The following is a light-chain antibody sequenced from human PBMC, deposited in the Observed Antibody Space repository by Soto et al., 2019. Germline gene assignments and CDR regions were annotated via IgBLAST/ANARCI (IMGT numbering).Light chain of an antibody. CDR3: QQYNNWPLWT. J-gene: IGKJ1*01. V-gene: IGKV3-15*01. Sequence: EIVMTQSPATLSVSPGDTATLSCWASQSVSSDLAWYQQKPGQAPRLLIYGASTRATGISARFRGSGSGTEFNLTISSLQSEDFAVYYCQQYNNWPLWTFGQGTKVEVK. CDR2: GAS. CDR1: QSVSSD.